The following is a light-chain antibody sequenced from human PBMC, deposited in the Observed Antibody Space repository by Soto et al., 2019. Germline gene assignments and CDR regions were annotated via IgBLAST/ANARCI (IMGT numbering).Light chain of an antibody. V-gene: IGLV2-23*02. J-gene: IGLJ2*01. CDR2: EDN. CDR1: SSDVGGYNL. Sequence: QSVLTQPASVSGSPGQSITISCTGTSSDVGGYNLVSWYQQHPGKAPKLMILEDNKRPSGVSNRFSGSNSGNTASLTISGVQAADEADDYCCSSAGSSTIVIFGGGTKLTVL. CDR3: CSSAGSSTIVI.